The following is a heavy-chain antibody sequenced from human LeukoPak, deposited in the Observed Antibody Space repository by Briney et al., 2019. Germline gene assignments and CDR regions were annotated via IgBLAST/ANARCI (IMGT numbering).Heavy chain of an antibody. CDR1: GYSISSGYY. CDR3: AKDRAWEWFGD. D-gene: IGHD3-10*01. CDR2: IYYSGST. J-gene: IGHJ4*02. V-gene: IGHV4-61*01. Sequence: SETLSLTCTVSGYSISSGYYWGWIRQPPGKGLEWIGYIYYSGSTNYNPSLKSRVTISVDTSKNQFSLKLSSVTAADTAVYYCAKDRAWEWFGDWGQGTLVTVSS.